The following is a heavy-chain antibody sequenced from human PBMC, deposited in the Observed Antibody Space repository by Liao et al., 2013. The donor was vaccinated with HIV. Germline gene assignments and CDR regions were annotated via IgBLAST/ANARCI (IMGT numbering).Heavy chain of an antibody. CDR2: IYYSGTT. V-gene: IGHV4-59*01. D-gene: IGHD2-8*01. Sequence: QVKLQESGPGLLKPSETLSLTCSVSDGAISGFYWSWIRQSPGRGLEWIGYIYYSGTTTYNPAFKSRVTMSVDTAKNNLSLKLSAVTSADTAVYYCARDPPNIVLMVYAIGGGMDVWGKGTTVTVSS. CDR1: DGAISGFY. J-gene: IGHJ6*04. CDR3: ARDPPNIVLMVYAIGGGMDV.